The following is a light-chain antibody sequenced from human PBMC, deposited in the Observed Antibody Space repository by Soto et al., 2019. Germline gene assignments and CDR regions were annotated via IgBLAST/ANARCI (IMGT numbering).Light chain of an antibody. Sequence: QSALTQPPSASESPGQSVTLSCTGTSSDVGGYNYVSWYQQYPGKAPKLMIYEVSKRPSGVPDRFSGSKSGNTASLTVSGLQADDEADYYCSSFAGNYRWVFGGGTKLTVL. CDR1: SSDVGGYNY. CDR3: SSFAGNYRWV. CDR2: EVS. V-gene: IGLV2-8*01. J-gene: IGLJ3*02.